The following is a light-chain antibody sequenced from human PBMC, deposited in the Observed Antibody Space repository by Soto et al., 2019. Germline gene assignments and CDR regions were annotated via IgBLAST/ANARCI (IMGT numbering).Light chain of an antibody. J-gene: IGKJ5*01. CDR1: HIAGAN. CDR3: QQYSKWPPIT. V-gene: IGKV3-15*01. Sequence: EIVMPQSPATLSLSPGERSTLSLMSSHIAGANLACYQQKPGQAPRLLIHGVATRATGIPARFSGSGFGTEFTLTISSLQSEDSAVYYCQQYSKWPPITFGQGTRLEIK. CDR2: GVA.